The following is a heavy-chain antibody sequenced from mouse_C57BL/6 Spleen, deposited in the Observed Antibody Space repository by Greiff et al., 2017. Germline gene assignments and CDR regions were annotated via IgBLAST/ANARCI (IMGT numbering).Heavy chain of an antibody. CDR2: IDPENGDT. CDR3: TTGRYYFGY. CDR1: GFNIKDDY. J-gene: IGHJ2*01. D-gene: IGHD6-1*01. V-gene: IGHV14-4*01. Sequence: EVQLQESGAELVRPGASVKLSCTASGFNIKDDYMHWVKQRPEQGLEWIGWIDPENGDTEYASKFQGKATITADTSSNTAYLQLSSLTSEDTAVYYCTTGRYYFGYWGQGTTLTASS.